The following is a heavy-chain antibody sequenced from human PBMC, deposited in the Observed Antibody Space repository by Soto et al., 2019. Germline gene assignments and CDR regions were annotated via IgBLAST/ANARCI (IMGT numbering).Heavy chain of an antibody. CDR2: IYYSGRT. CDR1: GESISSSSYY. J-gene: IGHJ4*02. D-gene: IGHD2-21*02. Sequence: PSETLSLTCIVSGESISSSSYYWGWIRQPPGKCLEWIGSIYYSGRTYYNPSFKSRVTISIDTSKNQFSLKLSSVTATDTAVYYCARQRTTVVTQAYFDHWGQGALVTVSS. CDR3: ARQRTTVVTQAYFDH. V-gene: IGHV4-39*01.